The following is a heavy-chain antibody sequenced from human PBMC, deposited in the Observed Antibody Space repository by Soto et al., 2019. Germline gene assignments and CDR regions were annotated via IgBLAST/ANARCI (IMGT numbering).Heavy chain of an antibody. J-gene: IGHJ4*02. V-gene: IGHV4-59*01. CDR3: AREAYYDSSGPLRD. CDR1: GGSISSYY. Sequence: SSETLSLTCTVSGGSISSYYWSWIRQPPGKGLEWIGYIYYNGSTNYNPSLKSRVTISVDTSKNQFSLKLSSVTAADTAVYYCAREAYYDSSGPLRDWGQGTLVTVSS. D-gene: IGHD3-22*01. CDR2: IYYNGST.